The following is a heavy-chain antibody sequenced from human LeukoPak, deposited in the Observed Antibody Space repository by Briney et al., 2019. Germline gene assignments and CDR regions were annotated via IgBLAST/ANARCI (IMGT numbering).Heavy chain of an antibody. CDR1: GRSISTYY. J-gene: IGHJ6*02. CDR2: IYYSGST. CDR3: ARTDPGALHGMDV. V-gene: IGHV4-59*08. Sequence: PSETLSLTCTVSGRSISTYYWSWIRQPPGKGLEWIGYIYYSGSTNYNPSLKSRLTLSVDTSKNQFSLKLSSVTAADTAVYYCARTDPGALHGMDVWGQGTTVTVSS. D-gene: IGHD1-26*01.